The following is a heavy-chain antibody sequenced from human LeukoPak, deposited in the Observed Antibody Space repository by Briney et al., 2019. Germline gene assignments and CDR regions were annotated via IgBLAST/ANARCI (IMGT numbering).Heavy chain of an antibody. CDR3: ARGRNNYGGNSEIEY. CDR2: IKQDGSQK. CDR1: GFTFSSYW. Sequence: PGGSLRLSCAASGFTFSSYWMSWVRQAPGKGLEWVANIKQDGSQKYYVDSVKGRFTISRDNANNLLYLQMNSLRAADTAVYYCARGRNNYGGNSEIEYWGQGTLVTVSS. V-gene: IGHV3-7*03. J-gene: IGHJ4*02. D-gene: IGHD4-23*01.